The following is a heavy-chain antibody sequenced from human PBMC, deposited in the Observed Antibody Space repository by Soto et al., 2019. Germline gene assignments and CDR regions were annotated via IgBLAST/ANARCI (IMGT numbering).Heavy chain of an antibody. D-gene: IGHD3-22*01. V-gene: IGHV4-30-4*08. J-gene: IGHJ6*02. CDR1: GGSISSADNY. CDR2: IYYSGSI. CDR3: ARDDCKGSRCSYYYGLDV. Sequence: TLSLTCSVSGGSISSADNYWSWIRQAPGKGLEWIGYIYYSGSIFYNPSLESRVTISVDTSKNQFSLKLRSVTAADTAVYYCARDDCKGSRCSYYYGLDVWGQGTTVTVSS.